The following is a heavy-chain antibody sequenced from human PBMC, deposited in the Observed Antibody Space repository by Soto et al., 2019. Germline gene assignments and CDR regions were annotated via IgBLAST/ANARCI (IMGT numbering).Heavy chain of an antibody. CDR1: GGSVSSGSYY. CDR2: IYYSGST. D-gene: IGHD3-10*01. J-gene: IGHJ6*02. V-gene: IGHV4-61*01. CDR3: AREEDDTMVRGTYYYYYGLDV. Sequence: QVQLQQSGPGLVKPSETLSLSCTVSGGSVSSGSYYWSWIRQPPGKGLEWIGYIYYSGSTNYNPSLKSRVTISLDTSKNQFSLKLSSVTAADTAVYYCAREEDDTMVRGTYYYYYGLDVWGQGTTVTVSS.